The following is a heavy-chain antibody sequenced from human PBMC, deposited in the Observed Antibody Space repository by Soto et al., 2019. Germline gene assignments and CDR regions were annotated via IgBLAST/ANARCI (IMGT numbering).Heavy chain of an antibody. CDR1: EFTVSSNY. CDR3: ARGERKYYFDY. D-gene: IGHD1-26*01. Sequence: EVQLVESGGGLIQPGGSLRLSCAASEFTVSSNYMSWVRQAPGKGLEWVSLISSGDSTYYVDSVKGRFTISRDNSKNTLYLQMNSLRAEDTAVYYCARGERKYYFDYWGQGTLVTVSS. V-gene: IGHV3-53*01. J-gene: IGHJ4*02. CDR2: ISSGDST.